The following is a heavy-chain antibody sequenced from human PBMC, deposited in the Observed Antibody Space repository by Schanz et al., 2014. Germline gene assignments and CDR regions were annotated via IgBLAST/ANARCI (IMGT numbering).Heavy chain of an antibody. V-gene: IGHV3-11*05. CDR2: VSSSSSYT. CDR1: GFVFGDYY. Sequence: MQLLESGGGLAQPGGSLRLSCAASGFVFGDYYMSWIRQAPGKGLEWVSYVSSSSSYTHYADSVKGRFTISRDNAKNSLYLQMNSLRAEDTAIYYCAKDAPYPFDLWGRGTLITVSS. J-gene: IGHJ2*01. CDR3: AKDAPYPFDL.